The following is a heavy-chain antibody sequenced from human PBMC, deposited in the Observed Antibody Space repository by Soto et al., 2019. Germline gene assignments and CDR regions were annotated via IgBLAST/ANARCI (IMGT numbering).Heavy chain of an antibody. CDR1: GGSISSSGYY. CDR3: ARGYSYGGYYFDY. J-gene: IGHJ4*02. CDR2: IYHSGST. D-gene: IGHD5-18*01. V-gene: IGHV4-31*03. Sequence: SSETLSLTCTVSGGSISSSGYYWSWIRQHSGKGLEWIGYIYHSGSTYYNPSLKSRLTISVDTSENHFSLKLSSVTAADTAVYYCARGYSYGGYYFDYWGQGTLVTVSS.